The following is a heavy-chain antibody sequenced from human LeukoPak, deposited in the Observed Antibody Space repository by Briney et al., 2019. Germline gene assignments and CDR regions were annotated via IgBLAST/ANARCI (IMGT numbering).Heavy chain of an antibody. CDR2: ISPIFGTA. CDR1: GGTFSSYA. V-gene: IGHV1-69*05. D-gene: IGHD5-18*01. Sequence: SVKVSCKASGGTFSSYAISWVRQAPGQGLEWMGGISPIFGTANYAQKLQGRVTITTDESTSTAYMELSSLRSEDTAVYYCASSKDTENTAMVNWFDPWGQGTLVTVSS. J-gene: IGHJ5*02. CDR3: ASSKDTENTAMVNWFDP.